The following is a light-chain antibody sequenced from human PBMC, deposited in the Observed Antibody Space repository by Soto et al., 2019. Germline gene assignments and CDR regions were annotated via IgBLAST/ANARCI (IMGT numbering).Light chain of an antibody. J-gene: IGKJ1*01. CDR1: QNINTW. Sequence: DIQMTQSPSTLSASLVDRVTIICRASQNINTWLAWYQRKPGTAPKVLIYHASNLQSGVPSRFSGSGSGTEFTLTISSLQPDDFATYYCQQYNSYSFGQGTKVDI. CDR2: HAS. V-gene: IGKV1-5*02. CDR3: QQYNSYS.